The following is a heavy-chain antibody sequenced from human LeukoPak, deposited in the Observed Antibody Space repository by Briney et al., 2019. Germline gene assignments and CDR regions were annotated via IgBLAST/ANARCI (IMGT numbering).Heavy chain of an antibody. CDR1: RFTFSSRW. Sequence: GGSLRLSCAASRFTFSSRWMNWVRQAPGRGLEWVANINPEGREKYYMDSARGRFTISRDKAKDSLYLQMNSLSAEDTAVYYCLGAGDLGWGQGTLVTVSS. V-gene: IGHV3-7*01. CDR2: INPEGREK. J-gene: IGHJ4*02. D-gene: IGHD1-14*01. CDR3: LGAGDLG.